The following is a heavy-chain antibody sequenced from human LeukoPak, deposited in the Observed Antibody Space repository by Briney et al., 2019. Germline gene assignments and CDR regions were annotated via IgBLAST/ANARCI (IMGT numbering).Heavy chain of an antibody. V-gene: IGHV3-15*01. J-gene: IGHJ6*03. D-gene: IGHD2-21*01. Sequence: GGSLRLSCAASGFTFSNAWMSWVRQAPGKGLEWVGRIKSKTDGGTTDYAAPVKGRFTISRDDSKNTLYVQMNSLKTEDTAVYYCTTGDYCGGDCTPPYYYYYMDVWGKGTTATVSS. CDR1: GFTFSNAW. CDR2: IKSKTDGGTT. CDR3: TTGDYCGGDCTPPYYYYYMDV.